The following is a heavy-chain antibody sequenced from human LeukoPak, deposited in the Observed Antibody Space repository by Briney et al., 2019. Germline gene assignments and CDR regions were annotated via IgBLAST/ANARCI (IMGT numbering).Heavy chain of an antibody. CDR1: GFTFSDCY. V-gene: IGHV3-11*01. CDR2: ISSSGTTM. CDR3: AKGHTYGMI. Sequence: PGGSLRLSCAAPGFTFSDCYMSWIRQTPGKGLEWVSYISSSGTTMEYAKSVKGRFTISRDNAKDSLYLQMNSLEAEDMAVYYCAKGHTYGMIWGQGTLVSVSS. D-gene: IGHD2-8*01. J-gene: IGHJ4*02.